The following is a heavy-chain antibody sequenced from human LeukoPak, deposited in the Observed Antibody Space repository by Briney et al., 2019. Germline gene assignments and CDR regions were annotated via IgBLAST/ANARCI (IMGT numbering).Heavy chain of an antibody. J-gene: IGHJ4*02. D-gene: IGHD3-22*01. CDR3: ARDLNYYDSSGYGH. CDR1: GFTFSTNY. Sequence: SGGSLRLSCAASGFTFSTNYMSWVRQAPGKGLEWVSAIYSGGSPYYADSVKGRFTISRDNSKNTLYLQMNSLRAEDTAVYYCARDLNYYDSSGYGHWGQGTLVTVSS. CDR2: IYSGGSP. V-gene: IGHV3-53*01.